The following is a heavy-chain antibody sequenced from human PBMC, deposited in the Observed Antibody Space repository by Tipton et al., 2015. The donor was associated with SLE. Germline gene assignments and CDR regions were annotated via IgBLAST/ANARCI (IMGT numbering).Heavy chain of an antibody. CDR1: GFTFSNYA. J-gene: IGHJ1*01. V-gene: IGHV3-64*04. Sequence: SLRLSCSASGFTFSNYAMHWVRQAPGKGLEYVSVISSNGGSTYYADSVKGRFTISRDNSKNTLYLQMNSLRAEDTAVYYCAESPMTTVTTPDFQHWGQGTLVTVSS. D-gene: IGHD4-17*01. CDR3: AESPMTTVTTPDFQH. CDR2: ISSNGGST.